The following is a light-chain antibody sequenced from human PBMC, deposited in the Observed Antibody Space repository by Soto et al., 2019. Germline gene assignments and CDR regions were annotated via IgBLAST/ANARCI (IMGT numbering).Light chain of an antibody. J-gene: IGKJ5*01. Sequence: DIPLTQSPSFLSASAGDRVTITCRASQGISNFLAWYQQKPGRAPKLLIYATSTLQSGVPSRFSGSGSGTEFTLTISSLQPEDFATYYCQQLNFFPITFGQGTRLEIK. V-gene: IGKV1-9*01. CDR1: QGISNF. CDR3: QQLNFFPIT. CDR2: ATS.